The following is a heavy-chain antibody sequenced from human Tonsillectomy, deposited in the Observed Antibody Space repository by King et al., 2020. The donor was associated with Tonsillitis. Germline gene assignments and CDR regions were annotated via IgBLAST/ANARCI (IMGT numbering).Heavy chain of an antibody. V-gene: IGHV3-11*05. CDR2: ISSSSSYT. D-gene: IGHD3-16*02. J-gene: IGHJ4*02. Sequence: QLVQSGGGLVKPGGSLRLSCAASGFTFSDYYMSWIRQAPGKGLEWVSYISSSSSYTNYADSVKGRFTISRDNAKNSLYLQMNSLRAEDTAVYYCARGGKDYYDYVWGSYRPFDYWGQGTLVTVSS. CDR3: ARGGKDYYDYVWGSYRPFDY. CDR1: GFTFSDYY.